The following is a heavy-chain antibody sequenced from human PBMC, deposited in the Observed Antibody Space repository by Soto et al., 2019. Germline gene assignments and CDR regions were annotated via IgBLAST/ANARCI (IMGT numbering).Heavy chain of an antibody. CDR1: GDSISTYY. CDR2: IYYTGST. CDR3: ARMYYDILTAYEGFDY. D-gene: IGHD3-9*01. V-gene: IGHV4-59*01. Sequence: PSETLSLTCTVSGDSISTYYWTWIRQPPGKGLEWIGYIYYTGSTNYNPSLKSRVTISVDTSKNQFSLKLTSVTAADTAVYYCARMYYDILTAYEGFDYWGQGTRVTVYS. J-gene: IGHJ4*02.